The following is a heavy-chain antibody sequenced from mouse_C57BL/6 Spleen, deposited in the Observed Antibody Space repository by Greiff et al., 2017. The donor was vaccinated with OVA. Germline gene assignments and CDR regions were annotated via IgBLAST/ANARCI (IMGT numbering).Heavy chain of an antibody. CDR1: GYTFTSYT. CDR2: INPSSGYT. CDR3: ARSGTTVYAMDY. D-gene: IGHD1-1*01. J-gene: IGHJ4*01. V-gene: IGHV1-4*01. Sequence: QVQLQQSGAELARPSASVKMSCKASGYTFTSYTMHWVKQRPGQGLEWIGYINPSSGYTKYNQKFKDKATLTADKSSSTAYMQLSSLTSEDSAVYYCARSGTTVYAMDYWGQGTSVTVSS.